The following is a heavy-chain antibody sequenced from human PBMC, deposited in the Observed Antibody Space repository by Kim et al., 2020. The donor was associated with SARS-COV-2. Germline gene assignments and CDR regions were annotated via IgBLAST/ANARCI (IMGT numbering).Heavy chain of an antibody. Sequence: GGSLRLSCAASGFTFSSYSMNWVRQAPGKGLEWVSSISSSSSYIYYADSVKGRFTISRDNAKNSLYLQMNSLRAEDTAVYYCARGDSSSWSEYFQHWGQGNLVTVSS. CDR1: GFTFSSYS. CDR3: ARGDSSSWSEYFQH. V-gene: IGHV3-21*01. J-gene: IGHJ1*01. D-gene: IGHD6-13*01. CDR2: ISSSSSYI.